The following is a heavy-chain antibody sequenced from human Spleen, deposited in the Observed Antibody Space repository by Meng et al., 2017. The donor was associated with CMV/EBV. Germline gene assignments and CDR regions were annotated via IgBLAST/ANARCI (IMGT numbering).Heavy chain of an antibody. CDR3: AKDWGLGYCSSTSCYGGNWFDP. CDR1: YA. J-gene: IGHJ5*02. CDR2: ISGSGGST. D-gene: IGHD2-2*01. Sequence: YAMSWVRQAPGKGLEWVSAISGSGGSTYYADSVEGRFTISRDNSKNTLYLQMNSLRAEDTAVYYCAKDWGLGYCSSTSCYGGNWFDPWGQGTLVTVSS. V-gene: IGHV3-23*01.